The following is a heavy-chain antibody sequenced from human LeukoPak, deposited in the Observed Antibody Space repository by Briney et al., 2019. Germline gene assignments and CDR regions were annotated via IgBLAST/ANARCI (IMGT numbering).Heavy chain of an antibody. CDR3: ARDEYDILTDYDY. CDR1: GFTFNNYS. D-gene: IGHD3-9*01. CDR2: IGTTGSYI. J-gene: IGHJ4*02. Sequence: KPGGSLRLSCAGSGFTFNNYSINWVRQAPGKELEWVSSIGTTGSYIFYADSVKGRFTISRDNAKNTLYLQMYSLRAEDTAVYYCARDEYDILTDYDYWGQGILVTVSS. V-gene: IGHV3-21*01.